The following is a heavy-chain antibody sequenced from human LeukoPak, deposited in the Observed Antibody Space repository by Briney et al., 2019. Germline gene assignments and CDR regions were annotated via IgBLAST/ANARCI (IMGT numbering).Heavy chain of an antibody. J-gene: IGHJ4*02. CDR3: ARDLYGDYAFDY. CDR1: GFTFSSNW. D-gene: IGHD4-17*01. Sequence: PGGSLRLSCAASGFTFSSNWMSWVRRAPGKGLEWVANIKQDGSEKYYVDSVKGRFTISRDNAKNSLYLQMNSLRAEDTAVYYCARDLYGDYAFDYWGQGTLATVSS. CDR2: IKQDGSEK. V-gene: IGHV3-7*01.